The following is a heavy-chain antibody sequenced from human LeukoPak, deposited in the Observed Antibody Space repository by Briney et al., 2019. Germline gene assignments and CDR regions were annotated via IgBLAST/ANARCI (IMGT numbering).Heavy chain of an antibody. CDR3: ARAKESGFGEFFPLRY. D-gene: IGHD3-10*01. J-gene: IGHJ4*02. CDR2: ISYDGSNK. CDR1: GFTFSSYA. V-gene: IGHV3-30-3*01. Sequence: PGGSLKLSCAASGFTFSSYAMHWVRQAPGKGLEWVAVISYDGSNKYYADSVKGRFTISRDNSKNTLYLQMNSLRAEDTAVYYCARAKESGFGEFFPLRYWGQGTLVTVSS.